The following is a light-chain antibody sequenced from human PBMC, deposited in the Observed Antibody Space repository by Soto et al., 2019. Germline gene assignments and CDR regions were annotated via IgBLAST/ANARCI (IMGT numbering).Light chain of an antibody. CDR1: SSDVGTYNY. V-gene: IGLV2-14*01. Sequence: QSLLRHPASVSWSPGHSITISCTGTSSDVGTYNYVSWYQHHPGKAPKLIIYEVSNRPSGVSNRFSGSKSGSTASLTISGLQAEEEADYHCTSYTRDTALVFGTGTKVTVL. CDR2: EVS. J-gene: IGLJ1*01. CDR3: TSYTRDTALV.